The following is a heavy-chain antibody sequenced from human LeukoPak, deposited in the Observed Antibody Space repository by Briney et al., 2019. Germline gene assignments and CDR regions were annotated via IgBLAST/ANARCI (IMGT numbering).Heavy chain of an antibody. CDR1: GYTLTELS. V-gene: IGHV1-24*01. CDR3: ATSTPADYDSSGYWMGY. J-gene: IGHJ4*02. D-gene: IGHD3-22*01. CDR2: FDPEDGET. Sequence: GASVKVSCKVSGYTLTELSMHWVRQAPGKGLEWMGGFDPEDGETIYAQKFQGRVTMTEDTSTDTAYMELSSLRSEDTAVYYCATSTPADYDSSGYWMGYWGQGTLVTVSS.